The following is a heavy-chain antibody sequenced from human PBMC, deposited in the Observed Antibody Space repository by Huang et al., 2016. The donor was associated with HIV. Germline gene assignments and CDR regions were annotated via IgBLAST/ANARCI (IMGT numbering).Heavy chain of an antibody. J-gene: IGHJ5*02. CDR3: ARGRYRLHP. CDR2: NSNTGDTI. V-gene: IGHV3-11*01. D-gene: IGHD2-15*01. Sequence: QVQLVESGGGLVKPEGSLRLSCADSGFTFIDYYMAWVRQAPGKGLDWISYNSNTGDTIYYADSVRDRFTISRDNAKKSLSLQINSLRADDTAVYYCARGRYRLHPWGQGALVVVSS. CDR1: GFTFIDYY.